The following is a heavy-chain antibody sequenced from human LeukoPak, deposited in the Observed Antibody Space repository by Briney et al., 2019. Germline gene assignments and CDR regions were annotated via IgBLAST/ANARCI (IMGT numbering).Heavy chain of an antibody. Sequence: SETLSLTCTVSGGSISSYYWSWLRQPPGKGLEWIGYIYYSGSTNYNPSLKSRVTISVDTSKNQFSLKLSSVTAADTAVYYCARDSLHFWTPVGFDPWGQGTLVTVSS. D-gene: IGHD3-3*02. CDR2: IYYSGST. J-gene: IGHJ5*02. CDR3: ARDSLHFWTPVGFDP. V-gene: IGHV4-59*01. CDR1: GGSISSYY.